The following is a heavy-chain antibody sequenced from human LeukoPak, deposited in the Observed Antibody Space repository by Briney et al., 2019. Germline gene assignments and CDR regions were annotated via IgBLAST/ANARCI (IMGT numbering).Heavy chain of an antibody. D-gene: IGHD1-26*01. Sequence: ASGKVSGKAAGYTFTTYGISWGGQAPGQGGEGRGWISAYNGNTNYAQKLQGRVTMTTDTSTSTAYMELRSLRSDDTAVYYCARDGTADTPEYYYYGMDVWGKGTTVTVSS. CDR2: ISAYNGNT. CDR1: GYTFTTYG. J-gene: IGHJ6*04. V-gene: IGHV1-18*04. CDR3: ARDGTADTPEYYYYGMDV.